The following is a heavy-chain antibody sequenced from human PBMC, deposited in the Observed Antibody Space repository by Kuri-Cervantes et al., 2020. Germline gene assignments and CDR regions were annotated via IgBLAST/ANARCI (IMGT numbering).Heavy chain of an antibody. V-gene: IGHV1-18*01. CDR1: GYTFTSYG. J-gene: IGHJ6*04. Sequence: ASVKVSCKASGYTFTSYGISWVRQAPGQGLEWMGWISAYNGNTNYSQKFQGRVTITRDTSASTAYMELSSLRSEDTAVYYCAREHTEPRMVQGVRRVRMDVWGKGTTVTVSS. CDR3: AREHTEPRMVQGVRRVRMDV. D-gene: IGHD3-10*01. CDR2: ISAYNGNT.